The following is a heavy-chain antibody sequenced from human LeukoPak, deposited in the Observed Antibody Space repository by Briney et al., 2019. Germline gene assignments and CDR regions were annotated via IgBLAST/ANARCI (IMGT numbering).Heavy chain of an antibody. CDR1: GFSFNSDW. V-gene: IGHV3-7*01. CDR2: IKHDESEK. J-gene: IGHJ4*02. D-gene: IGHD3-16*01. CDR3: TRRLDD. Sequence: GGSLRLSCAASGFSFNSDWMGWVRQAPGKGLEWVANIKHDESEKNYLDSVKGRFTISRDNAQNSLYLQMNGLRVEDTAVYYCTRRLDDWGQGTLVTVSS.